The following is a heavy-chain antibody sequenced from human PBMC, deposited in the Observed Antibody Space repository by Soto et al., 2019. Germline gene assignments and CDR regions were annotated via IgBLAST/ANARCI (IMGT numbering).Heavy chain of an antibody. D-gene: IGHD3-10*01. V-gene: IGHV4-34*01. CDR3: ARVYSSDLLWFGSCWFDP. J-gene: IGHJ5*02. Sequence: PSETLSLTCAVYGGSFSGYYWSWIRQPPGKGLEWIGEINHSGSTNYNPSLKSRVTISVDTSKNQFSLKLSSVTAADTAVYYCARVYSSDLLWFGSCWFDPWGQGTLVTV. CDR2: INHSGST. CDR1: GGSFSGYY.